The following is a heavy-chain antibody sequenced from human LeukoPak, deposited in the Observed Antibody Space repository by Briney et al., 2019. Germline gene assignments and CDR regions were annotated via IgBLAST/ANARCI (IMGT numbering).Heavy chain of an antibody. CDR2: ISYDGSNK. CDR1: GFTLNNYA. Sequence: GGSLRLSCAGSGFTLNNYAMSWVRQAPGKGLEWVAVISYDGSNKYYADSVKGRFTISRDNSKNTLYLQMNSLRAEDTAVYYCARDHRGYQLPNWGQGTLVTVSS. CDR3: ARDHRGYQLPN. D-gene: IGHD2-2*01. V-gene: IGHV3-30-3*01. J-gene: IGHJ4*02.